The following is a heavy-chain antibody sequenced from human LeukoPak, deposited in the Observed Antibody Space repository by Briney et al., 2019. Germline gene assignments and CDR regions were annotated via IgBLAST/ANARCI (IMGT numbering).Heavy chain of an antibody. J-gene: IGHJ4*02. CDR2: IYYSGST. CDR3: ARVDSSTSTLDY. Sequence: SETLSLTCTLSGGSISSYYCSWVRQPPGKGLGWIGYIYYSGSTNYNPSLKSRVTISVDTSKNQFSLKLSSVTAADTAVYYCARVDSSTSTLDYWGQGTLVTVSS. D-gene: IGHD2-2*01. V-gene: IGHV4-59*01. CDR1: GGSISSYY.